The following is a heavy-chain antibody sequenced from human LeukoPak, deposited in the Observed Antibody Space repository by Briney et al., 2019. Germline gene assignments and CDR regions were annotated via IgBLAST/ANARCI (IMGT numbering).Heavy chain of an antibody. Sequence: GGSLRLSCAASGFIFSSAWMSWVRQAPGKGLEWVGRIKTKTDGGTTDYAAPVKGRFTISRDDSKDTLYLQMNSLTTEDTAVYYCITRPNPVGYWGQGTLVTVSS. CDR2: IKTKTDGGTT. V-gene: IGHV3-15*01. CDR3: ITRPNPVGY. D-gene: IGHD1-26*01. CDR1: GFIFSSAW. J-gene: IGHJ4*02.